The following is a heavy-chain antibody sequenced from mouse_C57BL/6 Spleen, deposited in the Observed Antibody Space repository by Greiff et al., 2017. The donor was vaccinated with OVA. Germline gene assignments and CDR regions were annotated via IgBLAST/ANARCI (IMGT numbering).Heavy chain of an antibody. Sequence: EVQLQESGGGLVQPGGSLKLSCAASGFAFTRYWMSWVRRAPGKGLEWIGEINPDSSTINYAPSLKDKFIISRDNAKNTLYLQMSKVRSEDTALYYCARGYDYCFAYWGQGTLVTVSA. CDR3: ARGYDYCFAY. CDR2: INPDSSTI. CDR1: GFAFTRYW. D-gene: IGHD2-4*01. V-gene: IGHV4-1*01. J-gene: IGHJ3*01.